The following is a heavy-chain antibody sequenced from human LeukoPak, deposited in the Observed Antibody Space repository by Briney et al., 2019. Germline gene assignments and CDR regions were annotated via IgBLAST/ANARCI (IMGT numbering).Heavy chain of an antibody. CDR3: ARDPQSAYCGGDCSI. CDR2: IYSGGST. J-gene: IGHJ4*02. D-gene: IGHD2-21*02. Sequence: GGSLSLSCAASGFTVSSNYMSWVRQAPGKGLEWVSVIYSGGSTYYADSVKGRFTISRDNSKNTLYLQMNSLRAEDTAVYYCARDPQSAYCGGDCSIWGQGTLVTVSS. CDR1: GFTVSSNY. V-gene: IGHV3-53*01.